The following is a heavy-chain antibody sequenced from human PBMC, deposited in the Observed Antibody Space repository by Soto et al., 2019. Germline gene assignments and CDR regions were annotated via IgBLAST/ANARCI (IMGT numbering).Heavy chain of an antibody. CDR1: GFTFSNYW. CDR2: INPDGSST. Sequence: EVQLVESGGGLVQPGGSLRLSCAASGFTFSNYWMHWVRQPPGKGLLWVSRINPDGSSTNYAGSVEGRFTVSRDNAKNTLYLQMNGLTDGDTAEYYCVRGTSDWYGIDFWGQGTLVTV. V-gene: IGHV3-74*01. CDR3: VRGTSDWYGIDF. D-gene: IGHD3-9*01. J-gene: IGHJ4*02.